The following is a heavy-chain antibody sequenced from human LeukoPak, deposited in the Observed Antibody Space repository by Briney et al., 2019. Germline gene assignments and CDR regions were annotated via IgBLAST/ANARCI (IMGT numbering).Heavy chain of an antibody. CDR2: ISSSSSYI. J-gene: IGHJ3*02. CDR1: GFTFSSYS. V-gene: IGHV3-21*01. Sequence: GGSLRLSCAASGFTFSSYSMNWVRQAPGKGLEWVSSISSSSSYIYYADSVKGRFTISRDNAENSLYLQMNSLRAEDTAVYYCARVTTPVSDAFDIWGQGTMVTVSS. CDR3: ARVTTPVSDAFDI. D-gene: IGHD4-17*01.